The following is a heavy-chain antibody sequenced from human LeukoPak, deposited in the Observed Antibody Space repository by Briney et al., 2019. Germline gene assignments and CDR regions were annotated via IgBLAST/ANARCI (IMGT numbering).Heavy chain of an antibody. V-gene: IGHV3-7*01. CDR2: IKHDGSEK. J-gene: IGHJ4*02. CDR1: GFTFSSYW. Sequence: GGSLRLSCAASGFTFSSYWMNWVRQAPGKGLEWVANIKHDGSEKYYVDSVKGRFTISRDNAKNSLYLQMNSLRAEDTAVYYCARDPVYSSSYMDYWGQGTLVTVSS. D-gene: IGHD6-13*01. CDR3: ARDPVYSSSYMDY.